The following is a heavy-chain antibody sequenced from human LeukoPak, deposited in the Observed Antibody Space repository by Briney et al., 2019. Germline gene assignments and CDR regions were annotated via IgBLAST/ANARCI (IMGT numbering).Heavy chain of an antibody. CDR2: ISGSGGTS. CDR1: GFTFNRYG. V-gene: IGHV3-23*01. CDR3: AREFTDIVVVPAANYYYYYYMDV. D-gene: IGHD2-2*01. Sequence: GGSLRLSCAASGFTFNRYGMSWVRQAPGKGLEWVSAISGSGGTSYYADSVKGRFTISRDNAKNSLYLQMNSLRAEDTAVYYCAREFTDIVVVPAANYYYYYYMDVWGKGTTVTVSS. J-gene: IGHJ6*03.